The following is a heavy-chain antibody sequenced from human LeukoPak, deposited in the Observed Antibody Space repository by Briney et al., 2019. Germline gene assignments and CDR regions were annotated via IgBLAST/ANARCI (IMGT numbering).Heavy chain of an antibody. D-gene: IGHD1-26*01. CDR1: GYTFNNYY. J-gene: IGHJ4*02. CDR3: SRELGGSYFDY. Sequence: ASVKVSFKASGYTFNNYYIHWVRQAPGQGLEWMGVNNPSGGRTTYAQKFQGRVTMTRDTSTSTAYRDLSSLRSDDTAVYYCSRELGGSYFDYWGQGTLVTVSS. V-gene: IGHV1-46*02. CDR2: NNPSGGRT.